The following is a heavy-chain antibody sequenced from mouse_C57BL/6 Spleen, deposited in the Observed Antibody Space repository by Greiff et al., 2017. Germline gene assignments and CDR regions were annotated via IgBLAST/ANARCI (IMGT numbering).Heavy chain of an antibody. Sequence: QVQLQQPGAELVRPGSSVKLSCKASGYTFTSYWMHWVKQRPIQGLEWIGNIDPSDSETHYNQKFTDKATLTVDKSSSTAYMQLSSLTSEDSAVYYCATLRSYWYFDVWGTGTTVTVSS. D-gene: IGHD2-12*01. CDR1: GYTFTSYW. CDR2: IDPSDSET. CDR3: ATLRSYWYFDV. J-gene: IGHJ1*03. V-gene: IGHV1-52*01.